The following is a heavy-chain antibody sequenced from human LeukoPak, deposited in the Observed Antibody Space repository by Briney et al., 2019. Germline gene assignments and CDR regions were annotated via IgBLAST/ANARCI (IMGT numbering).Heavy chain of an antibody. CDR1: GFTFSSYS. J-gene: IGHJ4*02. D-gene: IGHD6-19*01. CDR2: ISSSSSTI. CDR3: ARNEYSSGWYMAPDYFDY. V-gene: IGHV3-48*02. Sequence: GGSLRLSCAASGFTFSSYSMNWVRQAPGKGLEWVSYISSSSSTIYYVDSVKGRFTISRDNAKNSLYLQMNSLRDEDTAVYYCARNEYSSGWYMAPDYFDYWGQGTLVTVSS.